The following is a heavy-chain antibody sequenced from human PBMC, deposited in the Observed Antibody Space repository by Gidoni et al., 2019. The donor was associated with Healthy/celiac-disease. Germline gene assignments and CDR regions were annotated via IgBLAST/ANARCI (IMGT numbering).Heavy chain of an antibody. CDR2: IYYSGST. J-gene: IGHJ4*02. V-gene: IGHV4-59*01. Sequence: QVQLQESDPGLVKPSETLSLTCTVSGGPLSSYSWSWIRQPPGKGLEWIVYIYYSGSTNYNPSLKSRVTISVDTSKNQFSLKLSSVTAADTAVYYCARSDSSGYYPDSLYYFDYWGQGTLVTVSS. CDR1: GGPLSSYS. D-gene: IGHD3-22*01. CDR3: ARSDSSGYYPDSLYYFDY.